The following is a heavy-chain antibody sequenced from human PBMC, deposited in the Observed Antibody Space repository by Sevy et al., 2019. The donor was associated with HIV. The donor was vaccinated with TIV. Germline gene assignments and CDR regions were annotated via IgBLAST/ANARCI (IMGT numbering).Heavy chain of an antibody. Sequence: SETLSLTCTVSGGSISSGDYYWSWIRQPPGKGLEWIGYIYYSGSTYYNPSLKSRVTISVDTSKNQFSLKLSSVTAADTAVYYCAREGDSSGYYPYYFDYWGQGTLVTVSS. CDR2: IYYSGST. CDR1: GGSISSGDYY. V-gene: IGHV4-30-4*01. J-gene: IGHJ4*02. CDR3: AREGDSSGYYPYYFDY. D-gene: IGHD3-22*01.